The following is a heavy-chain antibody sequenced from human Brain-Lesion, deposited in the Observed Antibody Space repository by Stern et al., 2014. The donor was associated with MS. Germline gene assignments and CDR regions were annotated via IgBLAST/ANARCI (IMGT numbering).Heavy chain of an antibody. Sequence: EVQLLQSGGGLVQPGGSLRLSCAASGFTLSSYWMSWVRQAQGKGLEWVANIKQDGRDKYYVDSVKGRFTISRDNAKNSLFLQMNSLRAEDTAVYYCAADTRAMTVFYWGPGTLVTVSS. D-gene: IGHD2-21*02. J-gene: IGHJ4*02. CDR2: IKQDGRDK. CDR3: AADTRAMTVFY. CDR1: GFTLSSYW. V-gene: IGHV3-7*01.